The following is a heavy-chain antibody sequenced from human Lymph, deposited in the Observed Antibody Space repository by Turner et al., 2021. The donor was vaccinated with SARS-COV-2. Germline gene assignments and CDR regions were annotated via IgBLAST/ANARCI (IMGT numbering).Heavy chain of an antibody. D-gene: IGHD6-6*01. V-gene: IGHV1-69*01. CDR2: IIPIFGTA. CDR3: TRGETIAAHYDY. CDR1: GGTFSTYT. J-gene: IGHJ4*02. Sequence: QVQLVQSGAEVKKPGSSVEVSCKASGGTFSTYTISWVRQAPGQGLEWMGGIIPIFGTANYAQKFQGRVTITADESTSTAYMELSSLRSEDTAVYYCTRGETIAAHYDYWGQGTLVTVSS.